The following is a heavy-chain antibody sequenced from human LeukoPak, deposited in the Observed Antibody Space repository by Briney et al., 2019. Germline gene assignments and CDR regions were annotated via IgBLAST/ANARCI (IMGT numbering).Heavy chain of an antibody. Sequence: GGSLRLSCAASGFTFSSYAMSWVRQAPAKGLEWVSAISASGGSTYYADSVKGRFTISRDNSKNTLYLQMNSLRAEDTAVYYCAKGQLVRGEFDYWGQGTLVTVSS. CDR2: ISASGGST. CDR3: AKGQLVRGEFDY. D-gene: IGHD6-6*01. V-gene: IGHV3-23*01. CDR1: GFTFSSYA. J-gene: IGHJ4*02.